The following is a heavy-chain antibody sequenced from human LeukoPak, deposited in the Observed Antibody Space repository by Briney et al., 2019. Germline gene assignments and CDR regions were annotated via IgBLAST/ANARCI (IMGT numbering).Heavy chain of an antibody. D-gene: IGHD6-13*01. CDR2: INHSGST. CDR3: ARVTIASAFDI. CDR1: GGSFSGYY. Sequence: SETLSLTCAVYGGSFSGYYWSWIRQPPGKGLEWIGEINHSGSTNYNPSLKSRVTISVDTSKNQFSLKLSSVTAADTAVYYCARVTIASAFDIWGQGTMVTVS. V-gene: IGHV4-34*01. J-gene: IGHJ3*02.